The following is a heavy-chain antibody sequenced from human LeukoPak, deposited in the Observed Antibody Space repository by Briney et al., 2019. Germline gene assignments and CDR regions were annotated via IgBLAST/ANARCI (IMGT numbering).Heavy chain of an antibody. CDR2: ISAYNGNT. Sequence: ASVKVSCKASGYTFTSYGISWVRQAPGQGLEWMGWISAYNGNTNYAQKLQGRVTMTTDTSTSTAYMELRSLRSDDTAVHYCAREPRRWIQLWGYAFDIWGQGTMVTVSS. J-gene: IGHJ3*02. CDR1: GYTFTSYG. D-gene: IGHD5-18*01. CDR3: AREPRRWIQLWGYAFDI. V-gene: IGHV1-18*01.